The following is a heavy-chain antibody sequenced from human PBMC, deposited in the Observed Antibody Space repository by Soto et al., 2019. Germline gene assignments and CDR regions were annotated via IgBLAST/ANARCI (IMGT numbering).Heavy chain of an antibody. CDR2: ISSNGGRT. V-gene: IGHV3-23*01. CDR3: AKDLHWYGMDV. Sequence: EVQLLESGGGLVQPGESLRLSCAASGFTFGNYFMNWVRQAPGKGLEWVSDISSNGGRTHYADSVRGRFPISRDNSRNTLYLQMSSLRAEDTALYYCAKDLHWYGMDVWGQGTTVTVSS. CDR1: GFTFGNYF. D-gene: IGHD1-1*01. J-gene: IGHJ6*02.